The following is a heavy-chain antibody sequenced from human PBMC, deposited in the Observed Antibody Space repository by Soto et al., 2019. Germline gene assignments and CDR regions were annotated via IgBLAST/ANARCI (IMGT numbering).Heavy chain of an antibody. CDR1: GYSITSGGYY. CDR3: ARDYYGAGSQYYYYGMEV. Sequence: SETLSLTCAVSGYSITSGGYYWSWLRQPPGKGLEWIGYIYHSGGASYNPSLRGRAVISIDTSKNQFSLRLNAVTAADTATYYCARDYYGAGSQYYYYGMEVWGQGTTVTV. CDR2: IYHSGGA. D-gene: IGHD3-10*01. J-gene: IGHJ6*02. V-gene: IGHV4-31*11.